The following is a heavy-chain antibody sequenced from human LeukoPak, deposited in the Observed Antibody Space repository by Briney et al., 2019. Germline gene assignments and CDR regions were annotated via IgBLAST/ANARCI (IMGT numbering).Heavy chain of an antibody. Sequence: GGSLRLSCAASGFTFSSYAMHWVRQAPGKGLEYVSAISSNGGSTYYANSVKGRFTISRDNSENTLYLQMGSLRAEDMAVYYCARDSLTLSLNGMDVWGQGTTVTVSS. D-gene: IGHD1-14*01. V-gene: IGHV3-64*01. J-gene: IGHJ6*02. CDR3: ARDSLTLSLNGMDV. CDR2: ISSNGGST. CDR1: GFTFSSYA.